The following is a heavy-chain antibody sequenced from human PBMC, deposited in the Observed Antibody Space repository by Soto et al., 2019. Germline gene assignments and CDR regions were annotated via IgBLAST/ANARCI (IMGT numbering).Heavy chain of an antibody. J-gene: IGHJ4*02. CDR2: ISYDGSDK. V-gene: IGHV3-30-3*01. Sequence: PGGSLRLSCTASGFTFRRYALHWVRQAPGRGPEWLTVISYDGSDKYYADSAKGRFTISRDNSENTLYLEMNSLTAGDTAVYYCARGKDYYDSGTYTFDYWGQGALVTVSS. CDR3: ARGKDYYDSGTYTFDY. CDR1: GFTFRRYA. D-gene: IGHD3-22*01.